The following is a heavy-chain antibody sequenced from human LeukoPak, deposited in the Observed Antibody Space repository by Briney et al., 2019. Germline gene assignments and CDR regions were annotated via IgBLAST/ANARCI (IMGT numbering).Heavy chain of an antibody. Sequence: SVKVSCKASGGTFSSYAISWVRQAPGQGLEWMGGIIPIFGTANYAQKFQGRVTITTDESTSTAYMELSSLRSEDTAVYYCARDAGGSSSGRYYYYYYMDVWGKGTTVTVSS. CDR2: IIPIFGTA. CDR1: GGTFSSYA. D-gene: IGHD6-6*01. CDR3: ARDAGGSSSGRYYYYYYMDV. J-gene: IGHJ6*03. V-gene: IGHV1-69*05.